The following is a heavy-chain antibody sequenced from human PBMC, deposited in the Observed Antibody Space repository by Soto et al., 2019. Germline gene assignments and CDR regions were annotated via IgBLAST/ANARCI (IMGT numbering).Heavy chain of an antibody. Sequence: QVQLVQSGAEVKKPGSSVKVSCKASGGTFSSYAISWVRQAPGQGLEWMGGIIPIFGTANYAQKFQGRVTITADESTSTAYMELSSMRSEDTAVYYCARSSRMATTRYYFDYWGQGTLVTVSS. CDR3: ARSSRMATTRYYFDY. D-gene: IGHD5-12*01. J-gene: IGHJ4*02. CDR2: IIPIFGTA. V-gene: IGHV1-69*12. CDR1: GGTFSSYA.